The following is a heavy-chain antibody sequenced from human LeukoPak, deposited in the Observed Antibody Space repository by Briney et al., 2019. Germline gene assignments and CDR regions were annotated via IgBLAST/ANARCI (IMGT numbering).Heavy chain of an antibody. V-gene: IGHV3-23*01. J-gene: IGHJ4*01. CDR1: GFTFSNSA. CDR3: AKGIYSSGWSYFDY. D-gene: IGHD6-19*01. CDR2: LSGSDITT. Sequence: GGSLRLSCAASGFTFSNSAMSWVRQAPGKGLEWVSTLSGSDITTYYADSVKGRFTISRDNSKNTLYLQMNSLRAEDTAVYYCAKGIYSSGWSYFDYWGHGTLVTVSS.